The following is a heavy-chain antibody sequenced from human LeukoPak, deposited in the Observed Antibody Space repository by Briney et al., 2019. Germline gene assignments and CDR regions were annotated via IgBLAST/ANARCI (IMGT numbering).Heavy chain of an antibody. CDR3: VREGSTYGYAY. J-gene: IGHJ4*02. CDR1: GFTISSYA. CDR2: ISSSSSTI. Sequence: PGGSLRLSCAASGFTISSYAMSWVRQAPGKGLEWVSYISSSSSTIYYADSVKGRFTISRDNAKNSLYLQMHNLRDEDTAVYYCVREGSTYGYAYWGQGTLVTVSS. D-gene: IGHD5-18*01. V-gene: IGHV3-48*02.